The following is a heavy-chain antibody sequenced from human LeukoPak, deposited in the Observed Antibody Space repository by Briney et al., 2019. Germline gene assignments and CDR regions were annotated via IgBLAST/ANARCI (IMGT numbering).Heavy chain of an antibody. J-gene: IGHJ4*02. CDR2: INPNSGGT. CDR3: AREGDIVVVPAAFGS. Sequence: ASVKVSCKASGYTFTGYYMHWVRQAPGQGLEWMGWINPNSGGTNYAQKFQGRVTMTRDTSISTAYMELSRLRSDDTAVYYCAREGDIVVVPAAFGSWGQGTLVTVSS. CDR1: GYTFTGYY. D-gene: IGHD2-2*01. V-gene: IGHV1-2*02.